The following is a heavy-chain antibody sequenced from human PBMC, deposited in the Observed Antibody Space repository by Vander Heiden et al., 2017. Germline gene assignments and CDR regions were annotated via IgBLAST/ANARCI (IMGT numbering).Heavy chain of an antibody. D-gene: IGHD4-4*01. CDR1: GCSISSYY. V-gene: IGHV4-59*01. Sequence: QVQLQESGPGLVTPSETLSLPCTVSGCSISSYYWNWIRQPPGKGLEWIGYIYYSGSTNYNPSLKSRVTISVDTSKNQFSLKLSSVTAADTAVYYCAREAVTSPLFDYWGQGTLVTVSA. J-gene: IGHJ4*02. CDR3: AREAVTSPLFDY. CDR2: IYYSGST.